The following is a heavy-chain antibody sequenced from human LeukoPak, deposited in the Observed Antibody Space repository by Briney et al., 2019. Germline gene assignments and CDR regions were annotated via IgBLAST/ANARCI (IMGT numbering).Heavy chain of an antibody. CDR3: AREPLYYYDSSGLGL. CDR2: IIPIFGTA. J-gene: IGHJ2*01. CDR1: GGTFSSYA. D-gene: IGHD3-22*01. V-gene: IGHV1-69*05. Sequence: ASVKVSCKASGGTFSSYAISWVRQAPGQGLEWMGRIIPIFGTANYAQKFQGRVTITTDESTSTAYMELSSLRSEDTAVYYCAREPLYYYDSSGLGLWGRGTLVTVSS.